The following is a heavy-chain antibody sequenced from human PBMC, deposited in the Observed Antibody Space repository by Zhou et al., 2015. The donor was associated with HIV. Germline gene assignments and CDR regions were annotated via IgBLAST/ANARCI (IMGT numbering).Heavy chain of an antibody. CDR1: GGTFSSYT. J-gene: IGHJ3*02. CDR3: ARSGEPGNAFDI. V-gene: IGHV1-69*02. CDR2: IIPILGIA. Sequence: QVQLVQSGAEVKKPGSSVKVSCKASGGTFSSYTISWVRQAPGQGLEWMGRIIPILGIANYAQKFQGRVTITADKSTSTAYMELSSLRSEDTAVYYCARSGEPGNAFDIWGQGTMVTVSS.